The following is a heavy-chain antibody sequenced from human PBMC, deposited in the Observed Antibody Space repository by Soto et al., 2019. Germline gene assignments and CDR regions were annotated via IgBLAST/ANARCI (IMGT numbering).Heavy chain of an antibody. CDR3: ARDLLFGVVIMTPGGMDV. V-gene: IGHV4-30-4*01. D-gene: IGHD3-3*01. CDR1: GGSISSGDYY. J-gene: IGHJ6*02. CDR2: IYYSGST. Sequence: PSETLSLTCTVSGGSISSGDYYWSWIRQPPGKGLEWIGYIYYSGSTYYNPSLKSRVTISVDTSKNQFSLKLSSVTAADTAVYYCARDLLFGVVIMTPGGMDVWGQGATVTVSS.